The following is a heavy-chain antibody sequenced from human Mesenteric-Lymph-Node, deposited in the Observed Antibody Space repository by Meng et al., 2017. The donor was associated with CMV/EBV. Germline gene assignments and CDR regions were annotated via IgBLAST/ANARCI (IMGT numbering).Heavy chain of an antibody. CDR3: VRDFRGSGDY. Sequence: GESLKISCAASRFAFSTYTMHWVRQAPGKGLECVGRIRDKADTYSTDYAASVRGRFTISRDDSKNSLYLQMNNLKIEDTAVYYCVRDFRGSGDYWGQGTPVTVSS. D-gene: IGHD3-10*01. CDR1: RFAFSTYT. CDR2: IRDKADTYST. V-gene: IGHV3-72*01. J-gene: IGHJ4*02.